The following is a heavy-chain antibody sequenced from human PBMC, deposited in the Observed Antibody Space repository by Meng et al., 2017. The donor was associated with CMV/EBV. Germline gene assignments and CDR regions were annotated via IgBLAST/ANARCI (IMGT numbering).Heavy chain of an antibody. V-gene: IGHV4-39*07. Sequence: QLQRQDPGPGLVKPSDTLSLPCTVSGGSIRSSSYYWGWIRQPPGKGLEWIGSIYYSGSTYYTPSLKSRVTISVDTSKNQFSLKLSSVTAADTAVYYCASLAGDYWGQGTLVTVSS. D-gene: IGHD3-10*01. CDR2: IYYSGST. J-gene: IGHJ4*02. CDR3: ASLAGDY. CDR1: GGSIRSSSYY.